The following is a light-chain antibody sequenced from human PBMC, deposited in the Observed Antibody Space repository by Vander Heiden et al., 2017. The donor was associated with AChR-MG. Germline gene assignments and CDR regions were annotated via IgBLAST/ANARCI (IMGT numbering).Light chain of an antibody. CDR1: QPGISSY. J-gene: IGKJ1*01. CDR2: GAS. Sequence: EIVLTLSPRTPSLAPGERVTLACRASQPGISSYLAWYQQKPGQAPRLLIYGASSMATGIPYRFSGSGSGTDFTLTISRLEPEDFAVYYCQQEGSSLWTFGQGTKVEIK. V-gene: IGKV3-20*01. CDR3: QQEGSSLWT.